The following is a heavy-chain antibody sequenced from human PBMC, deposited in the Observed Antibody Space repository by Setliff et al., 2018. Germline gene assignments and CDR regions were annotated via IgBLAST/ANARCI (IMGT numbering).Heavy chain of an antibody. D-gene: IGHD3-3*01. CDR3: ARMSGFQYMDV. V-gene: IGHV4-59*11. CDR2: IYYSGST. Sequence: SETLSLTCTVSGGSISSHYWSWIRQPPGKGLEWIGYIYYSGSTNYNPSLKSRVTISVDKSTNQFSLKLNSVTAADTAVYYCARMSGFQYMDVWGKGTTVTVSS. CDR1: GGSISSHY. J-gene: IGHJ6*03.